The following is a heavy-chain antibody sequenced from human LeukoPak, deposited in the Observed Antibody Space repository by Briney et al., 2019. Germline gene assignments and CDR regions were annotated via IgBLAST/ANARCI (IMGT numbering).Heavy chain of an antibody. CDR2: INHSGST. J-gene: IGHJ5*02. CDR3: ARGSGDSGYSYGFGSYWFDP. V-gene: IGHV4-34*01. D-gene: IGHD5-18*01. CDR1: GGSFSGYY. Sequence: KSSETLSLTCAVYGGSFSGYYWSWIRQPPGKGLEWIGEINHSGSTNYNPSPKSRVTISVDTSKNQFSLKLSSVTAADTAVYYCARGSGDSGYSYGFGSYWFDPWGQGTLVTVSS.